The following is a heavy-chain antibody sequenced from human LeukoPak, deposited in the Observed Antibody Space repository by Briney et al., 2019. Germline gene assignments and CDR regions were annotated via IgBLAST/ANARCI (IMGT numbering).Heavy chain of an antibody. J-gene: IGHJ4*02. CDR1: GVSLSSSNSY. CDR3: AREGDHFDY. V-gene: IGHV4-39*02. CDR2: IYYSGNT. D-gene: IGHD2-21*02. Sequence: SETLSLTCTVSGVSLSSSNSYWGWIRQPPGKGLEWIGSIYYSGNTYYNASLQSRVTMSVDTSKNQFSLKLSSVTAADTAVYYCAREGDHFDYWGQGTLVTVSS.